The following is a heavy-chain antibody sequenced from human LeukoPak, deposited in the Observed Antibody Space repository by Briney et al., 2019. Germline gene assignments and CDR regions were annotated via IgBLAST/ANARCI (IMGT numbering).Heavy chain of an antibody. CDR2: ISSSGSTI. D-gene: IGHD3-16*01. J-gene: IGHJ4*02. V-gene: IGHV3-48*03. Sequence: GGSLRLSCAPSGFTFSSYEMNWVRQAPGKGLEWVSYISSSGSTIYYADSVKGRFTISRDNAKNSLYLQMNSLRAEDTAVYYCARGSGGAFGGVMVDYWGQGTLVTVSS. CDR3: ARGSGGAFGGVMVDY. CDR1: GFTFSSYE.